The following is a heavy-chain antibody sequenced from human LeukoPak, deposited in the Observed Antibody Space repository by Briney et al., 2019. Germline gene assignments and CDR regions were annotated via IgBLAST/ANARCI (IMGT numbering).Heavy chain of an antibody. CDR1: GYTFTSYG. CDR3: ARDGSSSWYQSWFDP. D-gene: IGHD6-13*01. V-gene: IGHV1-18*01. Sequence: ASVKVSCKASGYTFTSYGISWVRQAPGQGLEWMGWISAYNGNTNYAQKLQGRVTMTTDTSTSTACMELRSLRSDDTAVYYCARDGSSSWYQSWFDPWGQGTLVTVSS. J-gene: IGHJ5*02. CDR2: ISAYNGNT.